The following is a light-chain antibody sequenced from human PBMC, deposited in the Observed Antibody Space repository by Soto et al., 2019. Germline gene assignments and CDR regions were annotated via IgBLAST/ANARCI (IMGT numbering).Light chain of an antibody. J-gene: IGLJ1*01. Sequence: QSVLTQPASASGSPGQSITISCTGTSSDVGSYNRVSWYQQHPGKATNLMIYKGTKRPSGVSTRSSGSTSGNTASLTISGLLAEDEGDYYCCSYTTTYAYVFGTGTKLTVL. CDR1: SSDVGSYNR. CDR2: KGT. CDR3: CSYTTTYAYV. V-gene: IGLV2-14*02.